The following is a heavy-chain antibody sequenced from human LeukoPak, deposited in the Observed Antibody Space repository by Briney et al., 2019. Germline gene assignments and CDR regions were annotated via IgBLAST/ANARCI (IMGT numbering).Heavy chain of an antibody. J-gene: IGHJ6*02. CDR2: ISFDGGNE. CDR1: GFTFSSYG. V-gene: IGHV3-30*18. Sequence: PGGSLRLSCAASGFTFSSYGMHWVRQAPGKGLEWVAVISFDGGNENYADSVKGRFTISRDNSKNTLYLQMNSLRAEDTAVYYCAKDRGVATLENYYYGMDVWGQGTTVTVSS. D-gene: IGHD2-21*02. CDR3: AKDRGVATLENYYYGMDV.